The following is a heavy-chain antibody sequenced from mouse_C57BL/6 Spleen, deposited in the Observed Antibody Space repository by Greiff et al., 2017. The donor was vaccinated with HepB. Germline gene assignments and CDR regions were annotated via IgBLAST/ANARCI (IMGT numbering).Heavy chain of an antibody. V-gene: IGHV1-80*01. J-gene: IGHJ4*01. CDR2: IYPGDGDT. CDR3: ARYGGSSLFAMDY. D-gene: IGHD1-1*01. Sequence: VQLQQSGAELVKPGASVKISCKASGYAFSSYWMNWVKQRPGKGLEWIGQIYPGDGDTNYNGKFKGKATRTADKSSSTAYMQLSSLTSEASAVYFCARYGGSSLFAMDYWGQGTSVTVSS. CDR1: GYAFSSYW.